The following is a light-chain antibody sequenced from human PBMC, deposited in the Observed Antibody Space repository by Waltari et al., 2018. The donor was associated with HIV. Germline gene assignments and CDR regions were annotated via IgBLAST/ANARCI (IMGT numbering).Light chain of an antibody. CDR3: SSYAEFWV. CDR2: EVS. Sequence: QSALTQPPSASGSPGQSVTISCTGTSSDVGGYNYVSWYQQHPGKAPKLMIYEVSKRPSGVPDRFFGSKSGNTASLTVSGLQAEDEADYYCSSYAEFWVFGGGTKLTVL. J-gene: IGLJ3*02. V-gene: IGLV2-8*01. CDR1: SSDVGGYNY.